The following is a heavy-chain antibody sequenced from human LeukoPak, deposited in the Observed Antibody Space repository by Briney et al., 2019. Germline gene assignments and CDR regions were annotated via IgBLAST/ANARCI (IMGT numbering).Heavy chain of an antibody. CDR1: GYTFTSYG. J-gene: IGHJ3*02. V-gene: IGHV1-18*01. D-gene: IGHD1-26*01. CDR2: INAYNGNT. Sequence: ASVKVSCKASGYTFTSYGISWVRQAPGQGLEWMGWINAYNGNTNYAQKLQGRVTMTTDTSTSTAYMELRSLRSDDTAVYYCARDPSWSSSATRDAFDIWGQGTMVTVSS. CDR3: ARDPSWSSSATRDAFDI.